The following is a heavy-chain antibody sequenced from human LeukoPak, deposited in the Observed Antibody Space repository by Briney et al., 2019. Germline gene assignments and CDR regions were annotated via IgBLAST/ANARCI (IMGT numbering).Heavy chain of an antibody. CDR3: ARGGRDGSGSYYKGWFDP. Sequence: GGSLRLSCAASGFSFSSYWMSWVRQAPGKGLEWVASTQPDGSAQYYVDSVRGRFTISRDNAKNSLYLQMNSLRAADTAVYYCARGGRDGSGSYYKGWFDPWGQGTLVTVSS. J-gene: IGHJ5*02. CDR1: GFSFSSYW. V-gene: IGHV3-7*01. CDR2: TQPDGSAQ. D-gene: IGHD3-10*01.